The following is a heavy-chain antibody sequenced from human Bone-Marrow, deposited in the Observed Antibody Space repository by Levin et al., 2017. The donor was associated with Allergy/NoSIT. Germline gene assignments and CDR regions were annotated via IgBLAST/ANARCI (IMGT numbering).Heavy chain of an antibody. CDR1: GLSFSNYD. J-gene: IGHJ6*02. V-gene: IGHV3-21*04. CDR2: ISSGSSHI. CDR3: ASWAMFYYDGSDFDYFYYGMDV. Sequence: GGSLRLSCAASGLSFSNYDMNWVRQAPGKGLEWVSSISSGSSHIDYADSVKGRFTISRDNAKNSLYLQMNSLRLEDKAGYFCASWAMFYYDGSDFDYFYYGMDVWGQGTTVTVSS. D-gene: IGHD3-16*01.